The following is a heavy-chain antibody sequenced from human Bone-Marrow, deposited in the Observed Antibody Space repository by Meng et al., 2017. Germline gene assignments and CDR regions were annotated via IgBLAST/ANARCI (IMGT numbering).Heavy chain of an antibody. CDR2: ISYSGST. V-gene: IGHV4-59*01. Sequence: GPALVNPSGTLSFTSTGSSGSINRYFWSWIRQPPGKGPEWIGYISYSGSTNYNPSLKSRVTISVDTSKNQFSLKLSSVTAADTAVYYCARAIATRPDVFDYWGQGTLVTVSS. CDR1: SGSINRYF. D-gene: IGHD6-6*01. CDR3: ARAIATRPDVFDY. J-gene: IGHJ4*02.